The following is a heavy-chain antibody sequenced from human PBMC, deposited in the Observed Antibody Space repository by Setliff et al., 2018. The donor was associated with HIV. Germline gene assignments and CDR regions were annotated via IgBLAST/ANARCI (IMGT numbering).Heavy chain of an antibody. J-gene: IGHJ4*02. V-gene: IGHV4-39*01. CDR1: GGSISDNKYY. CDR3: ARAQIAAPRPYEY. D-gene: IGHD6-6*01. CDR2: IYHTGKT. Sequence: SETLSLTCSVSGGSISDNKYYWSWIRQPPGKGLEWTGSIYHTGKTYYNSALKNRLTISVDTSKNQFSLELSSVTAADTAVYYCARAQIAAPRPYEYWGQGALVTVSS.